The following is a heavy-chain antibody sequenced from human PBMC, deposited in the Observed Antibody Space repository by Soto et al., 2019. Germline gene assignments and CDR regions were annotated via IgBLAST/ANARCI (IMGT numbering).Heavy chain of an antibody. CDR3: ARFMTMVTNLAFDI. V-gene: IGHV4-4*02. CDR2: IYYSGST. CDR1: GGSISSSNW. Sequence: SETLSLTCAVSGGSISSSNWWSWVRQPPGKGLEWIGEIYYSGSTNYNPSLKSRVTISVDKSKNQFSLKLSSVTAADTAVYYCARFMTMVTNLAFDIWGQGTMVTVSS. J-gene: IGHJ3*02. D-gene: IGHD4-17*01.